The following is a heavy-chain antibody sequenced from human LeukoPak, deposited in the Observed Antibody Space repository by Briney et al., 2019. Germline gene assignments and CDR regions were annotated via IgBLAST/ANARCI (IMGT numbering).Heavy chain of an antibody. J-gene: IGHJ6*02. CDR1: GGSISSSNW. CDR2: IYHSGST. V-gene: IGHV4-4*02. CDR3: ARARCSTSCYRYYYYYGMDV. Sequence: PSGTLSLTCAVSGGSISSSNWWSWVRQPPGKGLEWIGEIYHSGSTNYNPSLRSRVTISVDKSENQFSLKLSSVTAADTAVYYCARARCSTSCYRYYYYYGMDVWGQGTTVTVSS. D-gene: IGHD2-2*01.